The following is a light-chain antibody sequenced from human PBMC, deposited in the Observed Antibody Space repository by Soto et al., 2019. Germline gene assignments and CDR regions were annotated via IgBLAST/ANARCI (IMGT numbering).Light chain of an antibody. V-gene: IGLV2-8*01. J-gene: IGLJ2*01. CDR1: SSDVGAYNY. CDR2: EVT. CDR3: SSHAGTKVV. Sequence: QSALTQPPSASGSPGQSATISCAGTSSDVGAYNYVSWYQQHPGKAPKLMIYEVTKRPSGVPDRFSGSKSGNTASLTVSGLQVEDEADYYCSSHAGTKVVFGGGTKVTVL.